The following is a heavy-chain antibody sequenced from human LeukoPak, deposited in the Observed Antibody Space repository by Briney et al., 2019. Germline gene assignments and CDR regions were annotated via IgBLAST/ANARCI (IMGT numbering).Heavy chain of an antibody. CDR2: ISGSGDNT. Sequence: GGSLRLSCAASGFTFSSYAMNWVRQVPGKGLEWVSVISGSGDNTYYADSVKGRFTSSRDNSKNMLYLQMNSLRAEDTAVYYCAKWKYSNSGIDDYWGQGTLVTVSS. V-gene: IGHV3-23*01. CDR1: GFTFSSYA. J-gene: IGHJ4*02. CDR3: AKWKYSNSGIDDY. D-gene: IGHD6-6*01.